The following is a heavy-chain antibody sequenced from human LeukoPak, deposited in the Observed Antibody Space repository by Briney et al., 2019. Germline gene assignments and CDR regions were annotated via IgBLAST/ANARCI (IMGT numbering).Heavy chain of an antibody. V-gene: IGHV1-18*01. CDR2: ISAYNGNT. CDR1: GYTFTSYG. Sequence: GASVKVSCKASGYTFTSYGISWVRQAPGQGLEWMGWISAYNGNTNYAQKFQGRVTMTTDTSTNTAYMELRSLRSDDTAVYFCARGRVSSSTWYSTYYYYFYMDVWGKGTTVTVSS. CDR3: ARGRVSSSTWYSTYYYYFYMDV. J-gene: IGHJ6*03. D-gene: IGHD6-13*01.